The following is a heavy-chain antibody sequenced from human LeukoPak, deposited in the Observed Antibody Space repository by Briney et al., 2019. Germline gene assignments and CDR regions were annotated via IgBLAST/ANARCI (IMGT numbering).Heavy chain of an antibody. D-gene: IGHD3-9*01. CDR1: GGSISSHY. V-gene: IGHV4-59*11. J-gene: IGHJ4*02. CDR2: IYYSGST. CDR3: ARVRSYDILTGYYRPVLDY. Sequence: SETLSLTCTVSGGSISSHYWSWIRQPPGKGLEWIGYIYYSGSTNYNPSLKSRVTISVDTSKNQFSLKLSSVTAADTAVYYCARVRSYDILTGYYRPVLDYWGQGTLVTVSS.